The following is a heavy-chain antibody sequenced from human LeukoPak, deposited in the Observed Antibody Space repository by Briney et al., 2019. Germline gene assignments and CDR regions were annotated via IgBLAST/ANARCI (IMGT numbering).Heavy chain of an antibody. Sequence: SETLSLTCTVSGYSISSGYYCGWIRQPPGKGLEWIGSIYHSGSTYYNPSLKSRVTISVDTSKNQFSLKLSSVTAADTAVYYCARTTTGMARVDWFDPWGQGTLVTVSS. D-gene: IGHD4-17*01. J-gene: IGHJ5*02. V-gene: IGHV4-38-2*02. CDR3: ARTTTGMARVDWFDP. CDR1: GYSISSGYY. CDR2: IYHSGST.